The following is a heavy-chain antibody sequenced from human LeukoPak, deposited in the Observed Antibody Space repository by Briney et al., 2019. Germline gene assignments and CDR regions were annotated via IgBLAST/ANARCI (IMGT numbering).Heavy chain of an antibody. J-gene: IGHJ4*02. D-gene: IGHD3-10*01. CDR3: ARRGSGSYPFDY. CDR1: GGSISSSSYY. V-gene: IGHV4-39*01. CDR2: IYYSGST. Sequence: SETLSLTCTVSGGSISSSSYYWGWLRQPPGKGLERIGSIYYSGSTYYNPSLKSRVTISVDTSKNQFSLKLSSVTAADTAVYYCARRGSGSYPFDYWGQGTLVTVSP.